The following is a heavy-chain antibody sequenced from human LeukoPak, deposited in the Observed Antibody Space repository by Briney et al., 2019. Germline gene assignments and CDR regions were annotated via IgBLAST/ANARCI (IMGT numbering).Heavy chain of an antibody. CDR2: ICYGGST. D-gene: IGHD2-15*01. V-gene: IGHV4-59*08. CDR1: GGTISSYY. CDR3: ASMRRGYCSGGSCARPRYDYYGMDV. J-gene: IGHJ6*02. Sequence: SETLSLTCTVSGGTISSYYWSWIRQPPGKGLEWMGYICYGGSTNYNPSLMSRVTISVDTSNNQFSLKLSSVTAADTAVYYCASMRRGYCSGGSCARPRYDYYGMDVWGQGNTGTVSS.